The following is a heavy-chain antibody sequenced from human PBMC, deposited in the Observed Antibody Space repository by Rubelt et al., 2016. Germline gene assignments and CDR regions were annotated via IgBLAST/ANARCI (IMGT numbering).Heavy chain of an antibody. CDR1: GFTVSSNY. D-gene: IGHD6-19*01. V-gene: IGHV3-21*04. CDR3: ARSIAVAGACDY. CDR2: ISSSSSYI. Sequence: EVQLVESGGGLVKPGGSLRLSCAASGFTVSSNYMSWVRQAPGKGLEWVSSISSSSSYIYYADSVKGRFTISRDNAKNSLYLQMNSLRAEDAAVYYCARSIAVAGACDYWGHGTLVTVSS. J-gene: IGHJ4*01.